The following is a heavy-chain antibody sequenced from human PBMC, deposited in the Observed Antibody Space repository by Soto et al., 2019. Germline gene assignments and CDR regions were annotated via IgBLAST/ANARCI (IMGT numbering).Heavy chain of an antibody. CDR2: LYHIGST. Sequence: ASETLSLTCTVSGGSISSSGNYWAWIRQPPGRGLEWIGSLYHIGSTHYNTSLKSRVTISVDTSKNHFSLELSSVTAADTAMHYCRSSTSCYDESCVDVWGQGTMVTVSS. CDR3: RSSTSCYDESCVDV. CDR1: GGSISSSGNY. D-gene: IGHD2-2*01. J-gene: IGHJ6*02. V-gene: IGHV4-39*02.